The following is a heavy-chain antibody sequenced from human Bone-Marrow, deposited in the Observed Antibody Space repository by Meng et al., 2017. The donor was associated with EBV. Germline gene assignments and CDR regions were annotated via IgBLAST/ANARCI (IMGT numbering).Heavy chain of an antibody. Sequence: QIPLKRYGPTLVKPTQTLTLTSTLSGFARSTSGVGMGWIRQPPGKAPEWLALIYLDEDKRYSPPLKSRLTITKDTSKNQVVLRMTNMDPVDTATYYCAHRRVGASFFDYWGQGTLVTVSS. CDR3: AHRRVGASFFDY. J-gene: IGHJ4*02. D-gene: IGHD1-26*01. CDR2: IYLDEDK. CDR1: GFARSTSGVG. V-gene: IGHV2-5*02.